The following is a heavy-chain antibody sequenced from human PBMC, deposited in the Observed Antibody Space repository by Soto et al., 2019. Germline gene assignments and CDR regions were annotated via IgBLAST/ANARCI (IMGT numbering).Heavy chain of an antibody. Sequence: QVQLVESGGGVVQPGRSLRLSCAASGFTFSSYGMHWVRQAPGKGLEWVAVIWYDGSNKYYADSVKGRFTISRDNSKNTLYLQMNSLRAEDTAVYYCARDMGFGDIFPDYYYGMDVWGQGTTVTVSS. D-gene: IGHD3-9*01. CDR1: GFTFSSYG. CDR2: IWYDGSNK. CDR3: ARDMGFGDIFPDYYYGMDV. V-gene: IGHV3-33*01. J-gene: IGHJ6*02.